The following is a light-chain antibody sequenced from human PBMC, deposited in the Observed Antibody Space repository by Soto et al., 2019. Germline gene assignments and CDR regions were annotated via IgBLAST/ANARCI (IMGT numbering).Light chain of an antibody. V-gene: IGKV3-20*01. Sequence: EIVLTQSPGTLSLSPGERATLSCRARQSVSRSDLAWYQQKPGQAPRLLIYGASSRATGIPSSFSGSGSGTDFALTISRLEPEDFAVYYCQQYGSSPRTCGQGTKVEI. CDR2: GAS. CDR1: QSVSRSD. CDR3: QQYGSSPRT. J-gene: IGKJ1*01.